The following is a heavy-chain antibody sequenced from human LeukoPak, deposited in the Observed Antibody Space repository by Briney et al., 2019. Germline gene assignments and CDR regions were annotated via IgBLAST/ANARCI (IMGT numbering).Heavy chain of an antibody. CDR2: IYPDDSDT. CDR3: ARRSHGGKEFDY. D-gene: IGHD4-23*01. J-gene: IGHJ4*02. Sequence: GESLKISGKGSGYSFTSYWIAWVRQMPGKGREWMGIIYPDDSDTRYSPSFQGQVTISADKAISTAYLQWSSLKASDTAMYYCARRSHGGKEFDYWGQGTLVTVSS. V-gene: IGHV5-51*01. CDR1: GYSFTSYW.